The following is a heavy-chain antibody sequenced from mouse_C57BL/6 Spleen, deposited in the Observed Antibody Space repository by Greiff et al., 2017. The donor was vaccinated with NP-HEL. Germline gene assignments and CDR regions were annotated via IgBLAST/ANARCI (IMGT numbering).Heavy chain of an antibody. D-gene: IGHD2-3*01. J-gene: IGHJ1*03. Sequence: EVQLQESGPELVKPGASVKISCKASGYSFTGYYMNWVKQSPEKSLEWIGEINPSTGGTTYNQKFKAKATLTVDKSSSTAYMQLKSLTSEDSAVYYCARYYDGPHGGYFDVWGTGTTVTVSS. CDR1: GYSFTGYY. CDR3: ARYYDGPHGGYFDV. CDR2: INPSTGGT. V-gene: IGHV1-42*01.